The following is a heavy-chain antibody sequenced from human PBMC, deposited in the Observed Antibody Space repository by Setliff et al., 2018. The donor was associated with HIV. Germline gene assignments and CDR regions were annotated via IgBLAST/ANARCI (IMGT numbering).Heavy chain of an antibody. CDR1: GGSFSSYH. V-gene: IGHV4-4*07. Sequence: SETLSLTCTVSGGSFSSYHWSWIRHRAGKGLEWIGHIYASGSTKYNPSLESRVTMSVDTSRTQFSLKLSSVTAADAAVYYCARSPSYRSSWEYYFDYWGQGILVTVSS. J-gene: IGHJ4*02. CDR2: IYASGST. D-gene: IGHD6-13*01. CDR3: ARSPSYRSSWEYYFDY.